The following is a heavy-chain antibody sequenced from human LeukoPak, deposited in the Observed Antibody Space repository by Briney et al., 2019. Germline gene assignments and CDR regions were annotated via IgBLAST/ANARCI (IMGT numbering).Heavy chain of an antibody. CDR1: GGSFSGYY. CDR2: INHSGST. D-gene: IGHD3-16*01. Sequence: PEALSLTCAVYGGSFSGYYWSWIRQPPGKGLEWIGEINHSGSTNYNPSLKSRVTISVDTSKNQFSLKLSSVTAADTAVYYCARGSIGGSGPARYWGQGTLVTVSS. CDR3: ARGSIGGSGPARY. J-gene: IGHJ4*02. V-gene: IGHV4-34*01.